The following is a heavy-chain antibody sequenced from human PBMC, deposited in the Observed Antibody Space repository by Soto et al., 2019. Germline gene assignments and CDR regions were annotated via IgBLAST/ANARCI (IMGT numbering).Heavy chain of an antibody. J-gene: IGHJ4*02. V-gene: IGHV3-30*18. CDR2: ISYDGSNK. Sequence: PGGSLRLSCAASGFTFSSYGMHWVRQAPGKGLEWVAVISYDGSNKYYADSVKGRFTISRDNSKNTLYLQMNSLRAEDTAVYYCAKGEARVPAAHLFDYWGQGTRVTVSS. CDR1: GFTFSSYG. D-gene: IGHD2-2*01. CDR3: AKGEARVPAAHLFDY.